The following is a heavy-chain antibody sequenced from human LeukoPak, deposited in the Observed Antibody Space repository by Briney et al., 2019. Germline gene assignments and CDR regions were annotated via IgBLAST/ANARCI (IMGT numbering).Heavy chain of an antibody. CDR2: IRSKANSYAT. CDR1: GCTFSGSA. D-gene: IGHD1-26*01. Sequence: GGSLTLSCAASGCTFSGSAMHWVRQASGKGLEWVGRIRSKANSYATAYAASVKGRFTISRDDSKNTAYLQMNSLKTEDTAVYYCTRLKPGTWELPPHNWFDPWGQGTLVTVSS. J-gene: IGHJ5*02. CDR3: TRLKPGTWELPPHNWFDP. V-gene: IGHV3-73*01.